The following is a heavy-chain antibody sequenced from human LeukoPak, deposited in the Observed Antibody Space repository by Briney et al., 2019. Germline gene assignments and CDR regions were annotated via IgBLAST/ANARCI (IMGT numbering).Heavy chain of an antibody. Sequence: PGGSLRLSCAASGFTFDDHAMHWVRQAPGKGLEWVSGISWNSGSIGYADSVKGRFTISRDNAKNSLYLQMNSLRAEDTALYYCANSLLWFGEYRDWGQGTLVTVSS. CDR2: ISWNSGSI. CDR3: ANSLLWFGEYRD. V-gene: IGHV3-9*01. D-gene: IGHD3-10*01. J-gene: IGHJ4*02. CDR1: GFTFDDHA.